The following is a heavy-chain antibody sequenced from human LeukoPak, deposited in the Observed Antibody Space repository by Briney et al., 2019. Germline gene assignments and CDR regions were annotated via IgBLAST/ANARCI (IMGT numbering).Heavy chain of an antibody. CDR1: GYTFTGYY. CDR2: INPNSGGT. Sequence: GASVKVSCKASGYTFTGYYMHWVRQAPGQGLEWMGWINPNSGGTNYAQKFQGRVTMTRDTSISTAYMELSRLRSDDTAVYYCARDSDYDFWSGDIAYWGQGTLVTVSS. D-gene: IGHD3-3*01. J-gene: IGHJ4*02. V-gene: IGHV1-2*02. CDR3: ARDSDYDFWSGDIAY.